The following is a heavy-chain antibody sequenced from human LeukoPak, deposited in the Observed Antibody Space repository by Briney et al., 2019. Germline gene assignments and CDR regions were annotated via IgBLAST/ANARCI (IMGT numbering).Heavy chain of an antibody. V-gene: IGHV4-39*01. J-gene: IGHJ4*02. CDR1: GGSISSSSYY. Sequence: SETLSLTCTVSGGSISSSSYYWGWIRQPPGKGLEWIGSIYYTGSTYYNPSLKSRVTISVDTSKSQFSLKLSSVTAADTAVYYCASLRFDYTAPFDYWGQGTLVSVSS. CDR3: ASLRFDYTAPFDY. CDR2: IYYTGST. D-gene: IGHD3-3*01.